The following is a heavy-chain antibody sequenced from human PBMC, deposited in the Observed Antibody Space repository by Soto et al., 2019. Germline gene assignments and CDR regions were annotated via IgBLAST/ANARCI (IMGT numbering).Heavy chain of an antibody. V-gene: IGHV1-18*01. D-gene: IGHD2-8*02. CDR1: DNTFTHYG. CDR2: ISGYNGNT. CDR3: AATGGNYFGLDV. Sequence: RPSVKVSCKSSDNTFTHYGINWVRQAPGQGLEWMGWISGYNGNTKYAQKFQDRVTMTADTSTRTAFMEVRSLTSDDTGVYFCAATGGNYFGLDVWGQGTTVTVSS. J-gene: IGHJ6*02.